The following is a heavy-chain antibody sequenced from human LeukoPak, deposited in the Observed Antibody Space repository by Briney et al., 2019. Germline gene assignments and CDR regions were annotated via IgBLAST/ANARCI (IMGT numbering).Heavy chain of an antibody. CDR3: ARDGAIAAARQDGRGIFAFDY. CDR2: IYYSGST. CDR1: GGSISSHY. V-gene: IGHV4-59*11. D-gene: IGHD6-13*01. Sequence: PSETLSLTCTVSGGSISSHYWSWIRQPPGKGLEWIGYIYYSGSTNYNASLKSRVTISVDTSKNQFSLKLSSVTAADTAVYYCARDGAIAAARQDGRGIFAFDYWGQGTLVTVSS. J-gene: IGHJ4*02.